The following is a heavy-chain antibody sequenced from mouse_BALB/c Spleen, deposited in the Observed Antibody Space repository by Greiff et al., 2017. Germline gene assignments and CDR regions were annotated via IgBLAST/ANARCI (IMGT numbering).Heavy chain of an antibody. V-gene: IGHV5-17*02. CDR1: GFTFSSFG. CDR2: ISSGSSTI. CDR3: ARSRDYDYDGAMDY. D-gene: IGHD2-4*01. J-gene: IGHJ4*01. Sequence: EVKVVESGGGLVQPGGSRKLSCAASGFTFSSFGMHWVRQAPEKGLEWVAYISSGSSTIYYADTVKGRFTISRDNPKNTLFLQMTSLRSEDTAMYYCARSRDYDYDGAMDYWGQGTSVTVSS.